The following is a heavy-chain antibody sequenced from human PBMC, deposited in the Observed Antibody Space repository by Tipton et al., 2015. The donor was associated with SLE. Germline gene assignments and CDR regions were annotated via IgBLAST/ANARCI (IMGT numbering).Heavy chain of an antibody. CDR1: GGSISSSSYY. CDR3: AREVEYSSSPDYFDY. J-gene: IGHJ4*02. D-gene: IGHD6-6*01. V-gene: IGHV4-39*07. CDR2: IYHSGST. Sequence: LRLSCTVSGGSISSSSYYWGWIRQPPGKGLEWIGSIYHSGSTYYNPSLKSRVTISVDTSKNQFSLKLSSVTAADTAVYYCAREVEYSSSPDYFDYWGQGTLVTVSS.